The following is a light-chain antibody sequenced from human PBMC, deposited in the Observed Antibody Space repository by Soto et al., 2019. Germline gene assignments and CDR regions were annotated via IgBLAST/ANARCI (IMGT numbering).Light chain of an antibody. V-gene: IGLV2-23*01. CDR1: SSDVGSYNL. Sequence: QSALTQPASVSGSPGQSITISCTGTSSDVGSYNLFSWYQQHPGKAPKLMIYEGSKRPSGVSNRFSGSNSGNTASLTISGLQAEDEADYFCCSYAGSSTYVFGPGTQLTVL. CDR3: CSYAGSSTYV. CDR2: EGS. J-gene: IGLJ7*01.